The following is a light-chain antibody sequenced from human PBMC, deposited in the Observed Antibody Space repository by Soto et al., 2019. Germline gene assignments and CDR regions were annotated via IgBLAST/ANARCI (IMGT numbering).Light chain of an antibody. CDR2: GAS. Sequence: EIVMTQPPATLSLSPGERATLSCRASQSVSSNLAWYQQKPGQAPRLLIYGASTRATGIPARFSGSGSGTEFTLTISSLQSEDFAVYHCQQYNNWPPRYTFGQGTRLEIK. CDR3: QQYNNWPPRYT. J-gene: IGKJ2*01. CDR1: QSVSSN. V-gene: IGKV3-15*01.